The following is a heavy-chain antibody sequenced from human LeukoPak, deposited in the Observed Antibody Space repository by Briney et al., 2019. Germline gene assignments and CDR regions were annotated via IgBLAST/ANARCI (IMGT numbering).Heavy chain of an antibody. D-gene: IGHD3-10*01. CDR1: GYTFTSYG. V-gene: IGHV1-18*01. CDR2: ISAYNGNT. J-gene: IGHJ4*02. Sequence: GASVKVSCKASGYTFTSYGISWVRQAPGRGLEWMGWISAYNGNTNYAQKLQGRVTMTTDTSTSTAYMELRSLRSDDTAVYYCARVPHYYGSGSSGFDYWGQGTLVTVSS. CDR3: ARVPHYYGSGSSGFDY.